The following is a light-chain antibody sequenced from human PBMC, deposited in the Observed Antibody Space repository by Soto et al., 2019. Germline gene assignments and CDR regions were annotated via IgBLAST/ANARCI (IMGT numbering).Light chain of an antibody. CDR2: DAS. J-gene: IGKJ5*01. Sequence: PMSSGTVSLSTGKRATLSCKASQSIRSSYLAWYQQKPGQAPRLLIFDASSRAIGIPNRFSGCGSGTDFTLTICSLEAEDLVGDDCQEYGSSPISFGQRARLENK. V-gene: IGKV3-20*01. CDR3: QEYGSSPIS. CDR1: QSIRSSY.